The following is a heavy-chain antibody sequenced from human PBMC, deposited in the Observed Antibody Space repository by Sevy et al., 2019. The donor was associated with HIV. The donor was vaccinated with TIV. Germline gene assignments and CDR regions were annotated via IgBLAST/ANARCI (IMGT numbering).Heavy chain of an antibody. D-gene: IGHD3-22*01. J-gene: IGHJ3*02. CDR2: IYYDGST. V-gene: IGHV4-59*01. CDR1: GGSIGRYY. Sequence: SETLSLTCTVSGGSIGRYYWSWIRQSPGRGLEWIGYIYYDGSTDYNSPLKSRVTISLDTSKNQFSLSLNSVTAADTAVYYCARDAGNYHDSSNYYYVYAFDIWGQGTLVTVSS. CDR3: ARDAGNYHDSSNYYYVYAFDI.